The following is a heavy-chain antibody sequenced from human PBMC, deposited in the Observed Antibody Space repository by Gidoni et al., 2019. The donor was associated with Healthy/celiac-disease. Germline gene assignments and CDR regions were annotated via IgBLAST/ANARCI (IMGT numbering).Heavy chain of an antibody. Sequence: QVQLVQSGAEVKKPGSSVKVSCKASGGTFSSYAISWVRQAPGPGLEWMGRIIPILGIANYAQKFQGRVTITADKSTSTAYMELSSLRSEDTAVYYCASVDTAMVFDYWGQGTLVTVSS. D-gene: IGHD5-18*01. J-gene: IGHJ4*02. CDR3: ASVDTAMVFDY. CDR1: GGTFSSYA. CDR2: IIPILGIA. V-gene: IGHV1-69*04.